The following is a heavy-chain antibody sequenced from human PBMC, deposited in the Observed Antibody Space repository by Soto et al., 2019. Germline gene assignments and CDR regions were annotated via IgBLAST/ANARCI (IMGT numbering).Heavy chain of an antibody. V-gene: IGHV3-30*18. D-gene: IGHD3-10*01. Sequence: AGGSLRLSCAASGFIFSNYGIHWVRQAPGKGLEWVAVISADGSNKYYRDTVKGRFTISRDNSKNTVYLQMDSLRAEDTAVYYCAKDQVPWFGDYPYFYYGLDGWGLGTTVTVSS. CDR3: AKDQVPWFGDYPYFYYGLDG. J-gene: IGHJ6*02. CDR1: GFIFSNYG. CDR2: ISADGSNK.